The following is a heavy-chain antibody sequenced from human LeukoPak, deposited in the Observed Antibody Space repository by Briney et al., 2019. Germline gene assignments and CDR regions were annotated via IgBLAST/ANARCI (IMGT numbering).Heavy chain of an antibody. D-gene: IGHD6-13*01. CDR3: ARLLSGAAGTPDY. V-gene: IGHV4-39*07. Sequence: PSETLSLTCTVSGGSISSSSYYWGWIRQPPGKGLEWIGSIYYSGSTYYNPSLKSRVTISVDTSKNQFSLKLSSVTAADTAVYYCARLLSGAAGTPDYWGQGTLVTVSA. CDR2: IYYSGST. J-gene: IGHJ4*02. CDR1: GGSISSSSYY.